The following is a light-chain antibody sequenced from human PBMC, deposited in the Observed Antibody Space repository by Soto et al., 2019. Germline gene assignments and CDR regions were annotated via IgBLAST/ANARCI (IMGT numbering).Light chain of an antibody. CDR1: SSDVGNYNL. J-gene: IGLJ2*01. CDR3: CSYAGSSTHVV. Sequence: QSVLTQPASVSGSPGQSITLSCTGTSSDVGNYNLVSWYQQHPGKAPKLMIYEGSKRPSGVSNRFSGSKSGNTASLTISGLEAEDEAEYYCCSYAGSSTHVVFGGGTKLTVL. CDR2: EGS. V-gene: IGLV2-23*01.